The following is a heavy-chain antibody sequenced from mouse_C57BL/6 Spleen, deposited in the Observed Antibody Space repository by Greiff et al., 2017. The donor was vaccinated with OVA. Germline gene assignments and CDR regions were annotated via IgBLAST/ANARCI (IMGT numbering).Heavy chain of an antibody. CDR3: AGYYDYDGWFAY. CDR1: GYAFSSSW. J-gene: IGHJ3*01. D-gene: IGHD2-4*01. V-gene: IGHV1-82*01. CDR2: IYPGDGDT. Sequence: QVQLKESGPELVKPGASVKISCKASGYAFSSSWMNWVKQRPGKGLEWIGRIYPGDGDTNYNGKFKGKATLTADKSSSTAYMQLSSLTSEDSAVYFCAGYYDYDGWFAYWGQGTLVTVSA.